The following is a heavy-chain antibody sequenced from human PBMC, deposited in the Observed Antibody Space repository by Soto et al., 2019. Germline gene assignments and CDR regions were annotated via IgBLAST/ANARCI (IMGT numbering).Heavy chain of an antibody. Sequence: PGGSLRLSCAASGFTFSSYWVHWVRQAPGKGLVWVSRINSDGSRSSYADSVKGRFTISRDNAKNTLYLQMNSLRAEDTAVYYCARGDYYGMDVWGQGTTVTVSS. V-gene: IGHV3-74*01. CDR2: INSDGSRS. CDR3: ARGDYYGMDV. J-gene: IGHJ6*02. CDR1: GFTFSSYW.